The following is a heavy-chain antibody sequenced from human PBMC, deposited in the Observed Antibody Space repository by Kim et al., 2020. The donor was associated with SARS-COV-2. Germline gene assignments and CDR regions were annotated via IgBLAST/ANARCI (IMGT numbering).Heavy chain of an antibody. D-gene: IGHD3-10*01. CDR1: GFTFSTSP. CDR3: ATPRGSRSRGFKGDGLDF. CDR2: ISYDGSNE. V-gene: IGHV3-30*04. Sequence: GGSLRLSCAASGFTFSTSPMHWVRQAPGKGLEWVAVISYDGSNEYYADSAKGRFTISRDNSKKKVYLEMNSLRAEDTAAYYCATPRGSRSRGFKGDGLDFWGQGTTVTVSS. J-gene: IGHJ6*01.